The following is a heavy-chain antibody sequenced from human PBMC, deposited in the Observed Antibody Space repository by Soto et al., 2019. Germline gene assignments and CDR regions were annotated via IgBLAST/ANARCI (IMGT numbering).Heavy chain of an antibody. D-gene: IGHD6-13*01. Sequence: QVQLQESGPGLVKPSQTLSLTSTVSGVSISHGAYYWSWIRQLPGKGLEWIGYIYYSGDTQYNPSLKSRITVSIDTSKNQFSLKMNSVTAADTAMYFCARVDSASWLDYWGQGTLVTVSS. CDR1: GVSISHGAYY. J-gene: IGHJ4*02. CDR2: IYYSGDT. V-gene: IGHV4-31*03. CDR3: ARVDSASWLDY.